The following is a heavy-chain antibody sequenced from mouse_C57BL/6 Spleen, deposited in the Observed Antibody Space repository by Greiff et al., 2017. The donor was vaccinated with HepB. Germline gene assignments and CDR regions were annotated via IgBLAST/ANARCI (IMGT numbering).Heavy chain of an antibody. CDR2: IWSGGST. CDR1: GFSLTSYG. Sequence: QVQLQQSGPGLVQPSQSLSITCTVSGFSLTSYGIHWVRQSPGKGLEWLGVIWSGGSTDYNAAFISRLSISKDNSKSQVFFKMNSLQADDTAIYYCAREAGDYDGDYYAMDYWGQGTSVTVSS. V-gene: IGHV2-2*01. CDR3: AREAGDYDGDYYAMDY. D-gene: IGHD2-4*01. J-gene: IGHJ4*01.